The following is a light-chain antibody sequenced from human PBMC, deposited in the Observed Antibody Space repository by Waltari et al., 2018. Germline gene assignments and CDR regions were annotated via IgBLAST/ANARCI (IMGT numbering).Light chain of an antibody. V-gene: IGKV3-20*01. J-gene: IGKJ1*01. CDR1: QSVSSSY. CDR2: GAS. CDR3: QLYGSSSRT. Sequence: EIVLTQSPGTLSLSPGERATLSCRASQSVSSSYLAWYQQKPGQAPRLLIYGASSRATGIPDSFSGSGSGTDFTLTISRLEPEDFAVYYCQLYGSSSRTFGQGTKVEIK.